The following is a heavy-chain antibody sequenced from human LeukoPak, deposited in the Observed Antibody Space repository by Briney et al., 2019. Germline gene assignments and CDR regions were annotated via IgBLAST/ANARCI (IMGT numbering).Heavy chain of an antibody. D-gene: IGHD3-10*01. CDR3: ARLTRITLIRGVTGYHSLDV. CDR1: GGSVNNFY. Sequence: SETLSLTCTVSGGSVNNFYWSWIRQPPGGGLEYIGYIYYSGSTNYNPSLKSRVTISVDTSKNQFSLKLNSVTAADTAVYFCARLTRITLIRGVTGYHSLDVWGKGTKVTVTS. V-gene: IGHV4-59*02. CDR2: IYYSGST. J-gene: IGHJ6*04.